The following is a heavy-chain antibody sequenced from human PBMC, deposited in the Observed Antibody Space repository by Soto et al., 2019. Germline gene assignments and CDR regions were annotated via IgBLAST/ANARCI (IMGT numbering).Heavy chain of an antibody. CDR2: VSGSGGGT. J-gene: IGHJ3*02. CDR1: GFTFSRYA. D-gene: IGHD6-13*01. CDR3: AKDRHSTSLAYSDAFDI. Sequence: GGSLRLSCAASGFTFSRYAMSWVRQGPGKGLEWVSVVSGSGGGTYYADPVKGRFTISRDNSKNTLYLQMNIMRAADTAVYPAAKDRHSTSLAYSDAFDIWGQGTMVTVSS. V-gene: IGHV3-23*01.